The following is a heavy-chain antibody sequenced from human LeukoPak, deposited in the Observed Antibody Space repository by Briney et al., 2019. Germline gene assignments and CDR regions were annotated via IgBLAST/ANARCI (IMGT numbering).Heavy chain of an antibody. CDR3: ARVGQDYYYGMDV. CDR1: GFTFSSYG. CDR2: IWYDGSNK. V-gene: IGHV3-33*01. J-gene: IGHJ6*02. Sequence: GGSLRLSCAASGFTFSSYGMHWVRQAPGKGLEWVAVIWYDGSNKYYADSVKGRFTISRDNSKNTLYLQMNSPRAEDTAVYYCARVGQDYYYGMDVWGQGTTVTVSS.